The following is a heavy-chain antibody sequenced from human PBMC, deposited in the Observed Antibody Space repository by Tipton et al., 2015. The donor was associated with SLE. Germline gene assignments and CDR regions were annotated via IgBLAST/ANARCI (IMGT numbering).Heavy chain of an antibody. Sequence: GLVKPSQTLSLTCAISGDSVSSNSAAWNWIRQSPSRGLEWLGRTYYRSKWYNDYAVSVKSRITINPDTSKNQFSLQLNSVTAADTAVYYCASLRQVIYYMDVWGKGTTVTVSS. CDR2: TYYRSKWYN. V-gene: IGHV6-1*01. D-gene: IGHD2-21*01. J-gene: IGHJ6*03. CDR1: GDSVSSNSAA. CDR3: ASLRQVIYYMDV.